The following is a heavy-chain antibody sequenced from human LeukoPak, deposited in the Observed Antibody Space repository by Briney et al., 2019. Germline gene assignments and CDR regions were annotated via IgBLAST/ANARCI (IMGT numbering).Heavy chain of an antibody. Sequence: GGSLRLSCAASGFTFSSYGMHWVRQAPGKGLEGVAVIWYDGSNKYYADSVKGRFTISRDNSKNTLYLQMNSLRAEDTAVYYCAREQGLAFFDYWGQGTLVTVSS. D-gene: IGHD6-6*01. J-gene: IGHJ4*02. CDR1: GFTFSSYG. V-gene: IGHV3-33*01. CDR2: IWYDGSNK. CDR3: AREQGLAFFDY.